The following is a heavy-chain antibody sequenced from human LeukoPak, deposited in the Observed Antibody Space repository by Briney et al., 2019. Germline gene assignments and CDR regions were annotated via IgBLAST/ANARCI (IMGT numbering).Heavy chain of an antibody. CDR2: ISSSGSTI. D-gene: IGHD6-19*01. V-gene: IGHV3-48*03. J-gene: IGHJ6*03. CDR3: AAQGAVAGFRRYYYYYMDV. Sequence: GGSLRLSCAASGFTFSSYEMNWVRQAPGKGLEWVSYISSSGSTIYYADSVKGRFTISRDNAKNSLYLQMNSLRAEDTAVYYCAAQGAVAGFRRYYYYYMDVWGKGTTVTISS. CDR1: GFTFSSYE.